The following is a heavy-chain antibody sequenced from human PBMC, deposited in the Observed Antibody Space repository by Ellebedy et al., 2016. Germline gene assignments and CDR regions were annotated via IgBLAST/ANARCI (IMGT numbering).Heavy chain of an antibody. V-gene: IGHV5-51*01. CDR2: IHPGDSNT. Sequence: GESLKISCKGSGYNFSSYWIGWVRQMPGKGLEWLGIIHPGDSNTRENPSFQGQVTISADKSISTAYLQWSSLKASDTAMYYCARQYKSSWYDNWFDPWGQGTLVTVSS. J-gene: IGHJ5*02. D-gene: IGHD6-13*01. CDR1: GYNFSSYW. CDR3: ARQYKSSWYDNWFDP.